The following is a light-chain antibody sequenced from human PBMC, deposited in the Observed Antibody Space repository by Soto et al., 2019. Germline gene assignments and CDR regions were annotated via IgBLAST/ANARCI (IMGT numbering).Light chain of an antibody. Sequence: QSVLTQPPSASGTPGQRVTISCSGSSSNIGSNYVYWYQQLPGTAPKLLIYRNNQRPSGVPDRFSGSKSATSASLAISGLRSGDEADYYCAAWDDSLSGQVFGGGTKLTVL. CDR1: SSNIGSNY. CDR2: RNN. V-gene: IGLV1-47*01. CDR3: AAWDDSLSGQV. J-gene: IGLJ2*01.